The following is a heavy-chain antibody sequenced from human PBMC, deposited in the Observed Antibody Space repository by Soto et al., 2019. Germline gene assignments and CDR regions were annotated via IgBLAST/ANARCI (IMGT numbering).Heavy chain of an antibody. CDR1: GGSISSYY. CDR3: ARRRTYSGYSSAFDY. Sequence: PSETLSLTCTVSGGSISSYYWSWIRQPPGKGLEWIGYIYYSGSTNYNPSLKSRVTISVNTSKNQFSLRLSSVTAADTAVYYCARRRTYSGYSSAFDYWGQGMMVTVSS. V-gene: IGHV4-59*08. D-gene: IGHD5-12*01. CDR2: IYYSGST. J-gene: IGHJ4*02.